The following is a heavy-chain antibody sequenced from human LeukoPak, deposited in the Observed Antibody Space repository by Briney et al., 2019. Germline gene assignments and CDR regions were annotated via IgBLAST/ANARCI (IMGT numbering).Heavy chain of an antibody. Sequence: ASVKVSCKASGYTFTSYYMHWVRQAPGQGLEWMGIINPSGGSTSYAQKFQGRVTMTRDMSTSTVYMELSSLRSEDTAVYYCSTSYYYDSSGYYPYYFDYWGQGTLVTVSS. V-gene: IGHV1-46*01. D-gene: IGHD3-22*01. J-gene: IGHJ4*02. CDR1: GYTFTSYY. CDR2: INPSGGST. CDR3: STSYYYDSSGYYPYYFDY.